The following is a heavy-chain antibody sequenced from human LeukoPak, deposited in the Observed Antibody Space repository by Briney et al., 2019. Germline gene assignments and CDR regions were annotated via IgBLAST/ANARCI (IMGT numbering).Heavy chain of an antibody. CDR3: ARDLGSYYDSSGYFFPFDY. Sequence: ASVKVSCKASGGTFSSYAISWVRQAPGQGLEWMGWINPNSGGTNYAQKFQGRVTMTRDTSISTAYMELSRLRSDDTAVYYCARDLGSYYDSSGYFFPFDYWGQGTLVTVSS. J-gene: IGHJ4*02. CDR2: INPNSGGT. V-gene: IGHV1-2*02. D-gene: IGHD3-22*01. CDR1: GGTFSSYA.